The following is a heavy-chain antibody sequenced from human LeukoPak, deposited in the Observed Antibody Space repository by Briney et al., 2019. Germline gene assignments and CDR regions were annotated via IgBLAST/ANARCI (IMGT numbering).Heavy chain of an antibody. CDR2: ITASGGST. V-gene: IGHV3-23*01. CDR1: GFTFSNNA. Sequence: GGSLRLSCAASGFTFSNNAMTWVRQAPGKGLEWVSSITASGGSTYNPDSVRGRFTISRDNSKNTLYLLMNSLRAEHTALYLCARSTAASAPDYWGQGTLVTVSS. CDR3: ARSTAASAPDY. D-gene: IGHD6-13*01. J-gene: IGHJ4*02.